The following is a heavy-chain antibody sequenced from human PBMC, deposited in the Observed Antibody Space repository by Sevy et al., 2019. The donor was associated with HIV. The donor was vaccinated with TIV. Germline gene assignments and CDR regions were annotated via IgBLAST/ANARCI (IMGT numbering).Heavy chain of an antibody. J-gene: IGHJ3*02. Sequence: GGSLRLSCAASGFSFSSYSMNWVRQAPGKGLEWVSYISSSSSTIYYADSVKGRFTISRDNAKNSLYLQMNSLRDEDTAVYYCARDLDGVNWGHAFDIWGQGTMVTVSS. CDR2: ISSSSSTI. CDR3: ARDLDGVNWGHAFDI. CDR1: GFSFSSYS. V-gene: IGHV3-48*02. D-gene: IGHD7-27*01.